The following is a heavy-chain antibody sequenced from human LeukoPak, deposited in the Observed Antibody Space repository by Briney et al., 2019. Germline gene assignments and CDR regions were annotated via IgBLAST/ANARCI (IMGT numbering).Heavy chain of an antibody. D-gene: IGHD2-2*01. V-gene: IGHV4-30-2*01. J-gene: IGHJ4*02. CDR2: IYHSGST. Sequence: SQTLSLTCAVSGGSISSGGYSWSWIRQPPGTGLEWIGYIYHSGSTYYNPSLKSRVTISVDRSKNQFPLKLSSVTAADTAVYYCASSGDCSSTSCYEFGYWGQGTLVTVSS. CDR1: GGSISSGGYS. CDR3: ASSGDCSSTSCYEFGY.